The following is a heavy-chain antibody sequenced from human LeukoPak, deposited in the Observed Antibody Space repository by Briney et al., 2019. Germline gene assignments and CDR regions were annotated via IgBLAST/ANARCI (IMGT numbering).Heavy chain of an antibody. CDR1: GFTFSSYA. CDR3: ARAEYSSSWNDAFDI. J-gene: IGHJ3*02. D-gene: IGHD6-13*01. V-gene: IGHV3-30-3*01. CDR2: ISYDGSNK. Sequence: TGGSLRLSCAASGFTFSSYAMHWVRQAPGKGLEWVAVISYDGSNKYYADSVKGRFTISRDNSKNTLYLQMNSLRAEDTAVYYCARAEYSSSWNDAFDIWGQGTMVTVSS.